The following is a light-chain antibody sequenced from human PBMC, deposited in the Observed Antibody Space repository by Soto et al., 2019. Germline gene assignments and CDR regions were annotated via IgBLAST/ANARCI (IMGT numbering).Light chain of an antibody. J-gene: IGLJ1*01. CDR1: SSDVGAYDY. CDR2: EIN. CDR3: SSFAGSNNFPYV. Sequence: QSPLTQPASASGSPRQSVTISCTGTSSDVGAYDYVSWYQQHPGKAPKLMIYEINKRPSGVPDRFSGSKSGNTASLTVSGLQAEDEADYYSSSFAGSNNFPYVFGTGTKVTVL. V-gene: IGLV2-8*01.